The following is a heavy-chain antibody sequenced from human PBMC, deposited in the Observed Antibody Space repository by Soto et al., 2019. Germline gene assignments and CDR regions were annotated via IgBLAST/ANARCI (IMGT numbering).Heavy chain of an antibody. CDR2: ISGSGGST. CDR3: AKDRGSGSYYQA. Sequence: VQLLESGGGLVQPGGSLRLSCAASGFTFSSYAMSWVRQAPGKGLEWVSAISGSGGSTYYADSVKGRFTISRDNSKNTLYLQMNSLRAEDTAVYYGAKDRGSGSYYQAWGQGTLVTVSS. CDR1: GFTFSSYA. J-gene: IGHJ5*02. V-gene: IGHV3-23*01. D-gene: IGHD1-26*01.